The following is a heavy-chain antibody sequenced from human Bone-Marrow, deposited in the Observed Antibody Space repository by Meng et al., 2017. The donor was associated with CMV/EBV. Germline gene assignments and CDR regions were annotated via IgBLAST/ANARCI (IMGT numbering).Heavy chain of an antibody. V-gene: IGHV4-39*07. CDR2: IYYSGST. Sequence: ESLKISCAASGFTVSSNYMSWVRQPPGKGLEWIGSIYYSGSTYYNPSLKSRVTISVDTSKNQFSLKLSSVTAADTAVYYCARGGQLANYWGQGTLVTVSS. J-gene: IGHJ4*02. CDR3: ARGGQLANY. D-gene: IGHD6-13*01. CDR1: GFTVSSNY.